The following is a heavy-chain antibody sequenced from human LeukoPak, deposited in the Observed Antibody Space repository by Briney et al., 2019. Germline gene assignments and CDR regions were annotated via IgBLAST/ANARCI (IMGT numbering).Heavy chain of an antibody. J-gene: IGHJ4*02. CDR3: ARATSA. CDR1: GFIFSNFW. Sequence: GGSLRLSCTGSGFIFSNFWMGWARQGPGKGLQWVASINRDGSEKHPVDSVKGRFTISRDNAKNSVYLQMNSLRAEDTGVYYCARATSAWGQGTLVTVSS. V-gene: IGHV3-7*01. CDR2: INRDGSEK.